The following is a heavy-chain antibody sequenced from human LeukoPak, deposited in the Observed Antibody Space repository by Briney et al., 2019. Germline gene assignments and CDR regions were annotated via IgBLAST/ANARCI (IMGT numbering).Heavy chain of an antibody. CDR3: ARDFSLKDIVVVPAASQGMDV. CDR1: VGTFSSYA. J-gene: IGHJ6*03. V-gene: IGHV1-69*13. D-gene: IGHD2-2*01. CDR2: IIPIFGTA. Sequence: SVKVSCKASVGTFSSYAISWVRQAPGQGLEWMGGIIPIFGTANYAQKFQGRVTITADESTSTAYMELSSLRSEDTAVYYCARDFSLKDIVVVPAASQGMDVWGKGTTVTVSS.